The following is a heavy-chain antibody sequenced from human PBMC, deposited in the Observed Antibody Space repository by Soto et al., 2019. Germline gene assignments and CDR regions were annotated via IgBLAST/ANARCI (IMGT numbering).Heavy chain of an antibody. CDR3: ARDPVGVTHFDY. J-gene: IGHJ4*02. CDR1: SIRTDD. D-gene: IGHD1-26*01. V-gene: IGHV4-59*01. Sequence: SETLSLTCTVGSIRTDDWNWIRQPPGKGLEWIGYIYYMGRTNYNPSLKSRVTMSIDTSKNQFSLKLSSVTAADTAVYYCARDPVGVTHFDYWGQGALVTVSS. CDR2: IYYMGRT.